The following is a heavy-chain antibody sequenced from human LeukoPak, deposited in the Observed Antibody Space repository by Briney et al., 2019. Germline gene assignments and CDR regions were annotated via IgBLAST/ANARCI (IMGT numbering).Heavy chain of an antibody. D-gene: IGHD3-22*01. V-gene: IGHV5-51*01. CDR1: GHRFTTYW. J-gene: IGHJ4*01. CDR3: ARRADYYDSDGEEY. CDR2: IYAGDSDT. Sequence: GESLKISCQGSGHRFTTYWIGWVRQRPGKGLKWMGIIYAGDSDTRYSPSFEGQVTISVDKSISTAYLQWTSLKASDTAMYYCARRADYYDSDGEEYWGQGTLVTVSS.